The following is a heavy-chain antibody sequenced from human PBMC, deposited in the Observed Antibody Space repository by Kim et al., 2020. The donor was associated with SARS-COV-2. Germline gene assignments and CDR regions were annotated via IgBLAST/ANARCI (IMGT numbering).Heavy chain of an antibody. CDR3: ARGRGGSSWTLDY. CDR1: GFTFSSYS. Sequence: GGSLRLSCAASGFTFSSYSMNWVRQAPGKGLEWVSSISSSSSYIYYADSVKGRFTISRDNAKNSLYLQMNSLRAEDTAVYYCARGRGGSSWTLDYWGQGTLVTVSS. D-gene: IGHD6-13*01. V-gene: IGHV3-21*01. J-gene: IGHJ4*02. CDR2: ISSSSSYI.